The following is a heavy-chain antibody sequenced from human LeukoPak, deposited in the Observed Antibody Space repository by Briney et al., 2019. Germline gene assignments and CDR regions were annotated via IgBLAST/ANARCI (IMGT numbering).Heavy chain of an antibody. CDR2: IWYDGSNK. CDR3: ARAGDYDTSGYYFDY. D-gene: IGHD3-22*01. J-gene: IGHJ4*02. CDR1: GFTFSSYG. V-gene: IGHV3-33*01. Sequence: GGSLRLSCAASGFTFSSYGMHWVRQAPGKGLEWVTVIWYDGSNKYYADSVKGRFTISRDNSKNTLYLQMSSLRAEDTAVYYCARAGDYDTSGYYFDYWGQGTLVTVSS.